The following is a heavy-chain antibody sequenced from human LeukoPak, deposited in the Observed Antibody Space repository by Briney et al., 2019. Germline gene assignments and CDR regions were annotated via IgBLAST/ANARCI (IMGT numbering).Heavy chain of an antibody. CDR3: ARETHGSGSYYY. CDR2: INHSGST. V-gene: IGHV4-34*01. D-gene: IGHD3-10*01. CDR1: GGSFSGYY. J-gene: IGHJ4*02. Sequence: SETLSLTCAVYGGSFSGYYWSWIRQPPGKGLEWIGEINHSGSTNYNPSLKSRVTVSVDTSKNQFSLKLSSVTAADTAVYYCARETHGSGSYYYWGQGTLVTVSS.